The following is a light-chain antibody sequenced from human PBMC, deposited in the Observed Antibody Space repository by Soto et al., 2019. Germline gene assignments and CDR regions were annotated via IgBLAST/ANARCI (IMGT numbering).Light chain of an antibody. CDR3: SSYTSSSTLVV. J-gene: IGLJ2*01. CDR2: DVS. Sequence: QSALTQPASVSGSPGQSITISCTGTSSDVGGYNYVSWYQQHPGKAPNLMMYDVSNRPSGVSNRFSGSKSGTTASLTISGLQAEDEADYYCSSYTSSSTLVVFGGGTKLTVL. V-gene: IGLV2-14*01. CDR1: SSDVGGYNY.